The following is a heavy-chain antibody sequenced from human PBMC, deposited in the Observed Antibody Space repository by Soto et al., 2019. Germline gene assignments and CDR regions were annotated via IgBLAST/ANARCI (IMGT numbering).Heavy chain of an antibody. J-gene: IGHJ6*03. CDR1: GATFNDYT. V-gene: IGHV1-69*08. Sequence: QVQLVQSGAEVKKPGSSVRISCAASGATFNDYTFTWVRRAPGQGLEWMGRVIPLLDASNYAEKFQERVTITADRSTSTVYMELIGLKSEDSAIYYCASGKSQMTQDRMGFYYYMDVWGKGTTVTVSS. D-gene: IGHD2-15*01. CDR3: ASGKSQMTQDRMGFYYYMDV. CDR2: VIPLLDAS.